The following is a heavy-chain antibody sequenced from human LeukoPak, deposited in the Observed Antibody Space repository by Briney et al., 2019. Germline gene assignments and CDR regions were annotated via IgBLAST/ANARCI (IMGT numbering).Heavy chain of an antibody. Sequence: GRSLRLSCAASGFTFSSYAMHWVRQAPGKGLEWVAAISYDGNNKYYADSVKGRFTISRDNSKNTLHLQMNSLRAEDTAVYYCARDAARVIDYWGQGTLVTVSS. V-gene: IGHV3-30-3*01. CDR3: ARDAARVIDY. D-gene: IGHD4-11*01. CDR2: ISYDGNNK. CDR1: GFTFSSYA. J-gene: IGHJ4*02.